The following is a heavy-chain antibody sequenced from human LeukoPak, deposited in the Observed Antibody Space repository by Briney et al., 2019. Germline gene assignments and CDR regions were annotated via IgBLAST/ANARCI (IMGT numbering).Heavy chain of an antibody. D-gene: IGHD2-15*01. CDR3: AKQLGYCSDGSCYFPY. CDR2: ISNNGGYT. Sequence: GGSLRLSCAGSGFTFNNYAMSWVRRAPRQGLEWVSAISNNGGYTYYADSVQGRFTISRDNSKSTLCLQMNSLRAEDTAVYYCAKQLGYCSDGSCYFPYWGQGTLVTVSS. J-gene: IGHJ4*02. CDR1: GFTFNNYA. V-gene: IGHV3-23*01.